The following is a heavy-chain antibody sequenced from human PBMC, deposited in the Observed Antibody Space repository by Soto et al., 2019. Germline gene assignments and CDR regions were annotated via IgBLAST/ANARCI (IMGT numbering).Heavy chain of an antibody. D-gene: IGHD4-17*01. CDR3: ARDPDYGDYLALVGIDY. Sequence: QVQLVESGGGVVQPGRSLRLSCAASGFTFSSYGMHWVRQAPGKGLEWVAVIWYDGSNKYYADSVKGRFTISRDNSKNTLYLQMNSLRAEDTAVYYRARDPDYGDYLALVGIDYWGQGTLVTVSS. J-gene: IGHJ4*02. V-gene: IGHV3-33*01. CDR2: IWYDGSNK. CDR1: GFTFSSYG.